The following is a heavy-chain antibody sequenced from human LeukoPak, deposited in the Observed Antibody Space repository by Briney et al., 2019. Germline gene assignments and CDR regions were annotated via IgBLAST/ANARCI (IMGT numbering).Heavy chain of an antibody. CDR1: GVTLSSNY. V-gene: IGHV3-66*01. CDR2: IYSGGST. J-gene: IGHJ4*02. Sequence: GGSLRLSCAASGVTLSSNYTSWVRQAPGKGLEGGSVIYSGGSTYYADSVTGRFTISRDKSKNTLYLQMNSLRAEDTAVYYCAKDLKGELSWDWGQGTLVTVSS. D-gene: IGHD3-16*02. CDR3: AKDLKGELSWD.